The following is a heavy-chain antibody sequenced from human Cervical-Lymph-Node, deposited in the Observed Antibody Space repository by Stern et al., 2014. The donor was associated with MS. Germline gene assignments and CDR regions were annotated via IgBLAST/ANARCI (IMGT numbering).Heavy chain of an antibody. CDR1: GYTFTTFD. J-gene: IGHJ4*02. Sequence: VQLEESGAEVKKPGASVKGSCKASGYTFTTFDITWVRQATGQGLEWMGWMNPKSGDTGYAQKFQGRVTMTRNTSISTAYMELSSLRSEDTAVYYCARGRIQYYDSSGYYAWFDYWGQGNLVTVSS. D-gene: IGHD3-22*01. CDR2: MNPKSGDT. V-gene: IGHV1-8*01. CDR3: ARGRIQYYDSSGYYAWFDY.